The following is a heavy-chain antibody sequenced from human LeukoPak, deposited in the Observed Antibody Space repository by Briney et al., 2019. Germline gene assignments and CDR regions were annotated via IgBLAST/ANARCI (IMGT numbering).Heavy chain of an antibody. J-gene: IGHJ6*03. CDR3: ASTGRYFDPGYYYYMDV. CDR2: IYYSGST. D-gene: IGHD3-9*01. CDR1: GGSISSYY. Sequence: SETLSLTCTVSGGSISSYYWSWIRQPPGKGLEWIGYIYYSGSTNYNPSLKSRVTISVDTSKDQFSLKLSSVTAADTAVYYCASTGRYFDPGYYYYMDVWGKGTTVTVSS. V-gene: IGHV4-59*08.